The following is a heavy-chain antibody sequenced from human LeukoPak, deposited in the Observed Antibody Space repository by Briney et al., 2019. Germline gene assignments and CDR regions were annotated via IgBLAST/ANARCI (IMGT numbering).Heavy chain of an antibody. CDR2: ISGSGGST. J-gene: IGHJ4*02. V-gene: IGHV3-23*01. CDR1: GFTFSSYA. Sequence: GGSLRLSCAASGFTFSSYAMSWVRQAPGKGLEWVSAISGSGGSTYYADSVKGRFTIPRDNSKNTLYLQMNSLRAEDTAVYYCAAESSGSREPYYFDYWGQGTLVTVSS. CDR3: AAESSGSREPYYFDY. D-gene: IGHD1-26*01.